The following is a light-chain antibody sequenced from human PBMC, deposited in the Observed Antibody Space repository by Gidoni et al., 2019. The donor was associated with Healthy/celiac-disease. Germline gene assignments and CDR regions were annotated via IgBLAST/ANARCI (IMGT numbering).Light chain of an antibody. CDR2: GAS. CDR1: QSVSSSY. CDR3: QQYGSSPQT. J-gene: IGKJ1*01. V-gene: IGKV3-20*01. Sequence: IVLTQSPGTLSLSPGERATLSCRASQSVSSSYLAWYQQKPGQAPRLLIYGASRRATGIPDRFSGSGSGTDFTLTISRLEPEDFAVYYCQQYGSSPQTFGQGTKVEIK.